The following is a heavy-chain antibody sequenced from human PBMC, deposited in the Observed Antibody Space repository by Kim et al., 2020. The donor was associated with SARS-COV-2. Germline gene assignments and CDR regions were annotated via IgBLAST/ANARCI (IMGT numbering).Heavy chain of an antibody. CDR3: ASTELGMSWFDP. CDR1: GYTFTSYW. V-gene: IGHV5-10-1*01. J-gene: IGHJ5*02. Sequence: GESLKISCKGFGYTFTSYWISWVRQMPGKGLEWMGRIDPSDSYTNYSPSFQGHVTISADKSISTAYLQWSSLKASDTAMYYCASTELGMSWFDPWGQGTLVTVSS. D-gene: IGHD7-27*01. CDR2: IDPSDSYT.